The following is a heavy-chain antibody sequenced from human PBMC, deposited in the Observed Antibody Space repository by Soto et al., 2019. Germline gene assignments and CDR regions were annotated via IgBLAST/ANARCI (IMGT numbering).Heavy chain of an antibody. Sequence: GASVKVSCKASGYTFTSYGISWVRQAPGQGLEWMGWISAYNGNTNYAQKLQGRVTMTTGTSTSTAYMELRSLRSGDTAVYYCARVRDYVFGYYFDYWGQGTLVTVSS. V-gene: IGHV1-18*04. CDR3: ARVRDYVFGYYFDY. J-gene: IGHJ4*02. CDR1: GYTFTSYG. CDR2: ISAYNGNT. D-gene: IGHD3-16*01.